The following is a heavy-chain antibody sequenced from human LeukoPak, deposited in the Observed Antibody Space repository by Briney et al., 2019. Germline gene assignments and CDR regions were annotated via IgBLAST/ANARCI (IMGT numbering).Heavy chain of an antibody. D-gene: IGHD6-13*01. CDR2: IYPGDSDT. CDR1: GYSFTSYW. J-gene: IGHJ4*02. V-gene: IGHV5-51*01. CDR3: ASQAAAGPGYGTFDY. Sequence: GESLQISCKGSGYSFTSYWIGWVRPMPGKGLEWMGIIYPGDSDTRYSPSFQGQVTISADKSISTAYLQWSSLKASDTAMYYCASQAAAGPGYGTFDYWGQGTLVTVSS.